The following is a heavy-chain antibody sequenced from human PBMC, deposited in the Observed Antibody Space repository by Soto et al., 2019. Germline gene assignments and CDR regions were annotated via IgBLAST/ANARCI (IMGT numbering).Heavy chain of an antibody. CDR3: ARGGQERFSGSGMDV. CDR1: GDKFSTYA. CDR2: IITFFGVA. Sequence: QVQLVQSGAEVRKPGSSVRVACKASGDKFSTYAINWVRQVPGQGLEWLGGIITFFGVAMYAQKFQGRVTITADESATTAYMELSSLRSENTAAYYCARGGQERFSGSGMDVWGQGTMVTVSS. D-gene: IGHD1-1*01. J-gene: IGHJ6*02. V-gene: IGHV1-69*01.